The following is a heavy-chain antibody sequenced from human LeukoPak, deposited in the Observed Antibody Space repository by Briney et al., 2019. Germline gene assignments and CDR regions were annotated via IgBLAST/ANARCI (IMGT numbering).Heavy chain of an antibody. Sequence: GGSLRLSCAASGFTFSSYSMNWVRQAPGKGLEWVAFIRYDGSNKYYADSVKRRFTISRDNSKNTLYLQMNSLTAEDTAVYYCAKATLSGRPYWGQGTLVTVFS. D-gene: IGHD3-10*01. V-gene: IGHV3-30*02. J-gene: IGHJ4*02. CDR2: IRYDGSNK. CDR1: GFTFSSYS. CDR3: AKATLSGRPY.